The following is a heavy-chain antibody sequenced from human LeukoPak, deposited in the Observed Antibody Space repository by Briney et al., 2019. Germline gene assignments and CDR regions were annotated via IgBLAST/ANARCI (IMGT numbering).Heavy chain of an antibody. V-gene: IGHV4-4*07. J-gene: IGHJ4*02. Sequence: KPSETLSLTCTVSGGSISSYYWSWIRQPAGKGLKWIGRIYTSGSTNYNPSLKRRATMSVDTSNNQFSLKLSSVPAADTAVYYCAGGNGGYDYVWGSYRSRDYFDYWGQGTLVTVSS. CDR3: AGGNGGYDYVWGSYRSRDYFDY. D-gene: IGHD3-16*02. CDR2: IYTSGST. CDR1: GGSISSYY.